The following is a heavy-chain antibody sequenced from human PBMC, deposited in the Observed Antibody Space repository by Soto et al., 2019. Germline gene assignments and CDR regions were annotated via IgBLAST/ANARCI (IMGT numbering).Heavy chain of an antibody. V-gene: IGHV3-7*04. CDR2: IKQDGSEK. D-gene: IGHD4-17*01. CDR3: AKVLSNYGDEGTGYYFDY. CDR1: GFTFSSYW. J-gene: IGHJ4*02. Sequence: EVQLVESGGGLVQPGGSLRLSCAASGFTFSSYWMSWVRRAPGKGLEWVANIKQDGSEKYYVDSVKGRFTISRDNAKNSLYLQMNSLRAEDTAVYYCAKVLSNYGDEGTGYYFDYWGQGTLVTVSS.